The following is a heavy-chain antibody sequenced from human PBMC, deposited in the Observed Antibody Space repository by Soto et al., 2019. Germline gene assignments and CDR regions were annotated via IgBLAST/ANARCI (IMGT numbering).Heavy chain of an antibody. D-gene: IGHD5-12*01. CDR2: ISSSGTI. V-gene: IGHV3-48*03. J-gene: IGHJ3*02. CDR1: GFTFSSYE. CDR3: TKEKSVMYSGYDAFDI. Sequence: LRLSCAASGFTFSSYEMDWVRQAPGKGLEWVAYISSSGTILYGDSVKGRFTISRDNGDNSLYLQMNSLTTEDTAVYYCTKEKSVMYSGYDAFDIWGRGTMVTVSS.